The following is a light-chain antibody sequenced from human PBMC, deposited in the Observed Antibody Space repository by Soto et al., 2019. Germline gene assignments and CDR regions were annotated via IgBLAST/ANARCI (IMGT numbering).Light chain of an antibody. J-gene: IGKJ1*01. Sequence: IGLTQSPATLSVSPGDRATLSCRASQSVSSNLAWYQQQPGQPPRLLIYGASTRATGIPDRFSGSGSQTDFTLTISRLETEDLPAYYCQEYGTPPRTFGQGTKVAIK. V-gene: IGKV3-20*01. CDR1: QSVSSN. CDR3: QEYGTPPRT. CDR2: GAS.